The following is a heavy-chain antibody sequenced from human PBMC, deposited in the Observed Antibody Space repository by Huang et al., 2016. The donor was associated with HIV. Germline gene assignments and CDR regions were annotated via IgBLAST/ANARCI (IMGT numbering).Heavy chain of an antibody. J-gene: IGHJ4*02. CDR2: TVPGASVT. D-gene: IGHD6-6*01. Sequence: VQLVQSGAEVKKPGESLKISCKGSGYSFSSYWMAWVRQMTGKGLGWSGITVPGASVTTYGPSFEGQVTISADKSIGTAYRQWSSLKASDTAMYYCARRFSSSSGYFDYWGQGALVTVSS. V-gene: IGHV5-51*01. CDR3: ARRFSSSSGYFDY. CDR1: GYSFSSYW.